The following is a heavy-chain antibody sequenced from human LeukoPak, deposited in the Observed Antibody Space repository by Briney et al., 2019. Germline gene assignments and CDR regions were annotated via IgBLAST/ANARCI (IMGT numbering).Heavy chain of an antibody. Sequence: ASVKVSCKASGYTFTGYYMHWVRQAPGQGLEWMGRINPNSGGTNYAQKFQGRVTMIRDTSISTAYMELSRLRSDDTAVYYCARLPVDYYDSSGYVPPWGQGTLVTVSS. V-gene: IGHV1-2*06. CDR1: GYTFTGYY. D-gene: IGHD3-22*01. CDR3: ARLPVDYYDSSGYVPP. CDR2: INPNSGGT. J-gene: IGHJ5*02.